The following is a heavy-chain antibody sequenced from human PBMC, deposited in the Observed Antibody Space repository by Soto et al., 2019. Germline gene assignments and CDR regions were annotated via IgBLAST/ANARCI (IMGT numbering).Heavy chain of an antibody. J-gene: IGHJ4*02. CDR3: ASRDTGTSVDY. V-gene: IGHV4-4*02. CDR1: GGSFTSNNW. D-gene: IGHD1-7*01. Sequence: QVQLQESGPGLVKPSGTLSLTCAVSGGSFTSNNWWTWVRQPPGQGLEWIGEIYRTGSTNYNPSLKGRVTISRDTSENQFSLEVTSLTATDTAVYYCASRDTGTSVDYWGQGTVVTFSS. CDR2: IYRTGST.